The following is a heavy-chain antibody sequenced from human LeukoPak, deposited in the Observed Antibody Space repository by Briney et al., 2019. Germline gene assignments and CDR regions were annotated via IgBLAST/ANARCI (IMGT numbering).Heavy chain of an antibody. Sequence: GGSRRLSCVASGLTLRSNWMHWLRQAPGKGLEWVSRIKNDGSRTTYADSVKGRFTISRDNARNTLYLQMSSLRAEDTAVYYCVRSDWFDPWGQGTLVTVSS. V-gene: IGHV3-74*03. CDR2: IKNDGSRT. J-gene: IGHJ5*02. CDR1: GLTLRSNW. CDR3: VRSDWFDP.